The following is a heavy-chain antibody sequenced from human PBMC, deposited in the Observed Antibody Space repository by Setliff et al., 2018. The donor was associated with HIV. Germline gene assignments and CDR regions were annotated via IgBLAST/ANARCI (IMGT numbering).Heavy chain of an antibody. Sequence: SETLSLTCTVSGYSVNSDYLWCWIRQPPGKGLEWIGSVYHSGSTYYNPSLKGRVTTSIDTSKNQFSLKLNSVTAADTAVYYCASRVYYYDESRILREEGFVPWGQGTLVTVSS. CDR3: ASRVYYYDESRILREEGFVP. D-gene: IGHD3-22*01. J-gene: IGHJ5*02. V-gene: IGHV4-38-2*02. CDR2: VYHSGST. CDR1: GYSVNSDYL.